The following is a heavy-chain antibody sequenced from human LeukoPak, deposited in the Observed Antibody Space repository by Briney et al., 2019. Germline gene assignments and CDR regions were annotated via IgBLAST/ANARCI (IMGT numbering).Heavy chain of an antibody. CDR1: GFTFSNYG. Sequence: PGGSLRLSCAASGFTFSNYGMHWVRQAPGKGLEWVAVIWYDGSNKYFADSVKGRFIISRDNSKNTLYLQMNSLRAEDTAVYYCARDPRGYERAFDIWGQGTMVTVSS. V-gene: IGHV3-33*01. D-gene: IGHD5-12*01. CDR3: ARDPRGYERAFDI. CDR2: IWYDGSNK. J-gene: IGHJ3*02.